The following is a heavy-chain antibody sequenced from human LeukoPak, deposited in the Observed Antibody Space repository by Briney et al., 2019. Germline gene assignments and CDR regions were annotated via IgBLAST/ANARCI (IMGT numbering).Heavy chain of an antibody. CDR1: GFTFSSYA. V-gene: IGHV3-23*01. J-gene: IGHJ3*02. CDR2: ISGSGGST. CDR3: AIGKTYYYGSGSYVDGGFDI. Sequence: GGSLRLSCAASGFTFSSYAMSWVRQAPGKGLEWVSAISGSGGSTYYADSVKGRFTISRDNSKNTLYLQMNSLRAEDTAVYYCAIGKTYYYGSGSYVDGGFDIWGQGTVVTASS. D-gene: IGHD3-10*01.